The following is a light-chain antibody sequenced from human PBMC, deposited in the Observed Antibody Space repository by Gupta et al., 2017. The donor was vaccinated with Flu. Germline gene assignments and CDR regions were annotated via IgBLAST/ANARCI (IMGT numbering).Light chain of an antibody. Sequence: DIQMTQSPSTLSASVGDRVTITCRASQSISSWLAWYQQKPGKAPKLLIYKASSLQSGVPSRFSGSGSGTEFTLTISSLQPDDSATYLCQQYNSYSSFGPGTKVDIK. J-gene: IGKJ3*01. V-gene: IGKV1-5*03. CDR3: QQYNSYSS. CDR2: KAS. CDR1: QSISSW.